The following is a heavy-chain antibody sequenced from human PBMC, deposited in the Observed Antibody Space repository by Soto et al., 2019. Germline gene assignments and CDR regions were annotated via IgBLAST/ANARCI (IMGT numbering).Heavy chain of an antibody. CDR1: GTSISSYY. CDR2: IYYTGGS. V-gene: IGHV4-59*01. J-gene: IGHJ4*02. CDR3: VGLCFGGRCPDH. D-gene: IGHD2-15*01. Sequence: SETLSLTCTVTGTSISSYYWTWIRQPPGQGLEWIGNIYYTGGSNSNPSLKSRVTLLVDTSKNQFSLNLISVTAADTAVYFCVGLCFGGRCPDHWGRRKMVPVSS.